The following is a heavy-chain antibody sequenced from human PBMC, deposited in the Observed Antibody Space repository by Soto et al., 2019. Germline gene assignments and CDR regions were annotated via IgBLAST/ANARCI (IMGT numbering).Heavy chain of an antibody. CDR3: ARYYYDSSGSLDHGMDV. V-gene: IGHV1-46*01. Sequence: ASVNVYCKAAGYTFTRYYMHWVRQAPRQGLEWMGIINPSGGSTSYAQKFQGRVTMTRDTSTSTVYMELSSLRSEDTAVYYCARYYYDSSGSLDHGMDVWGQGTTVTVSS. CDR2: INPSGGST. D-gene: IGHD3-22*01. CDR1: GYTFTRYY. J-gene: IGHJ6*02.